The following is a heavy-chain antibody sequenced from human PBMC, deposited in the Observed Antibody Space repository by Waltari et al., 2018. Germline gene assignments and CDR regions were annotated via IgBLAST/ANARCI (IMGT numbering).Heavy chain of an antibody. CDR2: ISSTGNTI. J-gene: IGHJ4*02. V-gene: IGHV3-48*03. CDR3: ARRMTPSNY. D-gene: IGHD2-15*01. Sequence: EVPLVESGGGLVQPGGSLRLSCAPSGFPFRAYEMNWVRQAPGKGLEWLSYISSTGNTIYYADSVKGRFTISRDNAKNSLYLQMNSLRAEDTAIYYCARRMTPSNYWGQGTLVTVSS. CDR1: GFPFRAYE.